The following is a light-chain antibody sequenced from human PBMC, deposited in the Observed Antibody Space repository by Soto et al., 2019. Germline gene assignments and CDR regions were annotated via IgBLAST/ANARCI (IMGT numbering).Light chain of an antibody. Sequence: EIVLTQSPGTLSLSPGERATLSCRASQSVSSSYLAWYQQKPGQAPRLLIYGASSRATGIPDRFSGSGSGTDFTLTIRRLEPEAFAVYYCQQYGSSPLTFGGGTQGEIK. CDR1: QSVSSSY. CDR2: GAS. CDR3: QQYGSSPLT. V-gene: IGKV3-20*01. J-gene: IGKJ4*01.